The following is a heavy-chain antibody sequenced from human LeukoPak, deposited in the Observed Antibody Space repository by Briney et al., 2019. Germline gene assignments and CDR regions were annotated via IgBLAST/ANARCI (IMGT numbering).Heavy chain of an antibody. J-gene: IGHJ5*02. Sequence: PGGSLRLSCAASGFTFSDYYMSWIRQAPGKGLEWVSYISSSGSTIYYADSVKGRFTISRDNAKNSLYLQMNSLRAEDTAVYYCARAYRSRYSSSWHRHNWFDPWGQGTLVTVSS. CDR1: GFTFSDYY. CDR2: ISSSGSTI. V-gene: IGHV3-11*01. CDR3: ARAYRSRYSSSWHRHNWFDP. D-gene: IGHD6-13*01.